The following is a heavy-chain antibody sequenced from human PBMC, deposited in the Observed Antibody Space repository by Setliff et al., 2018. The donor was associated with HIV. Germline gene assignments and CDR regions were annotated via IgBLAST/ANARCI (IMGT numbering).Heavy chain of an antibody. CDR3: ARFTSGWYGQY. V-gene: IGHV4-61*09. CDR1: GVSISSGSYY. D-gene: IGHD6-19*01. Sequence: SETLSLTCTVSGVSISSGSYYWSWIRQPAGKGLEWIGHIYTSGSTNYNPSLKSRVTISIDTSKNQFSLRLSSVTAADTAVYYCARFTSGWYGQYWGQGTLVTVSS. CDR2: IYTSGST. J-gene: IGHJ4*02.